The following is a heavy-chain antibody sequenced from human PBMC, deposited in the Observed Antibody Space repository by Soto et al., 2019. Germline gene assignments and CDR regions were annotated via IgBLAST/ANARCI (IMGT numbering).Heavy chain of an antibody. D-gene: IGHD6-13*01. CDR2: INPASGST. J-gene: IGHJ4*02. Sequence: QVQLVQSGAEVKKPGASVKVSCRTSGYTFTHYYIHWVRQAPGQGLEWLAIINPASGSTNYAQDFQGRVKWTMDTSTTTVYMELSGLRAEDTAIFYCARDVAAGDHWGQGPLVNVSS. V-gene: IGHV1-46*01. CDR1: GYTFTHYY. CDR3: ARDVAAGDH.